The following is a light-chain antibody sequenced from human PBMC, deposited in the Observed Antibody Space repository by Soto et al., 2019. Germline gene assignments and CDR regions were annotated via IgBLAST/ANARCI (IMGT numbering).Light chain of an antibody. Sequence: DIQMTQSPSSLSASVGDRVTITWRASQSITTYLNWYQQKPGKAPRLLVYIASSLQGGVPSRFSGGGSGTDFTLTISSLQPEDFATYFCQQSYSTPYTFGQGTKLEIK. CDR3: QQSYSTPYT. CDR1: QSITTY. V-gene: IGKV1-39*01. J-gene: IGKJ2*01. CDR2: IAS.